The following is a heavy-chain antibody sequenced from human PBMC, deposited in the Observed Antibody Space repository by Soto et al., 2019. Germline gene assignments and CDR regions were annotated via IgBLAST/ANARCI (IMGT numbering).Heavy chain of an antibody. V-gene: IGHV4-59*08. D-gene: IGHD6-19*01. CDR2: IHSSGST. Sequence: SETLSLTCTVSGGSISNYYWNWIRQPPGKGLEWIGYIHSSGSTNQNPSLKSRVTISVDTSKNQFSLRLTSVTAADTAVYYCARQMSGWTNFDYWGQGTLVTVSS. CDR1: GGSISNYY. J-gene: IGHJ4*02. CDR3: ARQMSGWTNFDY.